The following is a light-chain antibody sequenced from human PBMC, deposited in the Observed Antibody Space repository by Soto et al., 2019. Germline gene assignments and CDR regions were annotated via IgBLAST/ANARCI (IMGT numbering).Light chain of an antibody. CDR2: EVS. CDR1: SSDVGSYNY. J-gene: IGLJ1*01. V-gene: IGLV2-14*01. CDR3: SSYTISITL. Sequence: QSALTQPASVSGSPGQSITISCTGTSSDVGSYNYVSWYQQHPGKAPKLMIYEVSDRPSGISSRFSGSKSGNTASLTISGLQTEDEADYYCSSYTISITLFGTGTKLTVL.